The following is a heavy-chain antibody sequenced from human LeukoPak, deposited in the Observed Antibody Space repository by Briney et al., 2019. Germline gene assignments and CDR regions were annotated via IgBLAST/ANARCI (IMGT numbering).Heavy chain of an antibody. CDR1: GFDFSDFW. D-gene: IGHD1-26*01. CDR3: ARDPYSGSYGSYYYYYMDV. V-gene: IGHV3-7*01. CDR2: IKQDGSER. Sequence: SGGSLILSCAASGFDFSDFWMSWVRQAPGKGLEWVANIKQDGSERYYLDSVKGRFTFSRDNAKNSLYLQMNSLGPEDTAVYFCARDPYSGSYGSYYYYYMDVWGKGTTVTVSS. J-gene: IGHJ6*03.